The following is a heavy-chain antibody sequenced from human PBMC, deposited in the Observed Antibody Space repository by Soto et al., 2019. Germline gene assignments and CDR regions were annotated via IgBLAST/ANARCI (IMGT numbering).Heavy chain of an antibody. CDR3: ARDLDTSGWPDY. D-gene: IGHD6-19*01. V-gene: IGHV4-4*02. CDR1: GGSISSSNW. CDR2: IYHSGST. Sequence: SETLSLTYDVAGGSISSSNWWIWFRQPPGKGLEWIGEIYHSGSTNFNPSLKSRVTISVDKSKNQISLKLSSVTAADTAVYYCARDLDTSGWPDYWGQGILVTVSS. J-gene: IGHJ4*02.